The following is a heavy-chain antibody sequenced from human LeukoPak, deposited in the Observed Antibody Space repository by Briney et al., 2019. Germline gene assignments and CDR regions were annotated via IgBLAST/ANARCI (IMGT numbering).Heavy chain of an antibody. CDR2: ISWDGGST. J-gene: IGHJ4*02. V-gene: IGHV3-43*01. CDR1: GFTFDDYT. Sequence: GGSLRLSCAASGFTFDDYTMHWVRQAPGKGLEWVSLISWDGGSTYYADSVKGRFTISRDNSKNSLYLQMNSLRAEDTAVYYCAKDLTYYDFWSGSDYFDYWGQGTLVTVSS. CDR3: AKDLTYYDFWSGSDYFDY. D-gene: IGHD3-3*01.